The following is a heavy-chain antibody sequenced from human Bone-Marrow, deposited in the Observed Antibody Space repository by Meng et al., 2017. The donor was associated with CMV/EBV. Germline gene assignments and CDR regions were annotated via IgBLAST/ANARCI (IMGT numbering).Heavy chain of an antibody. CDR2: ITSDGSST. D-gene: IGHD3-22*01. J-gene: IGHJ4*02. V-gene: IGHV3-74*01. Sequence: GGSLRLSCAASGFTFNTYWMHWVRQAPGKGLVWVSRITSDGSSTTYADSVKGRFTISRDNAKNTLYLQMNSLGAEDTAVYYCAREYRLKYDSSGFDFWGQGTLVIASS. CDR1: GFTFNTYW. CDR3: AREYRLKYDSSGFDF.